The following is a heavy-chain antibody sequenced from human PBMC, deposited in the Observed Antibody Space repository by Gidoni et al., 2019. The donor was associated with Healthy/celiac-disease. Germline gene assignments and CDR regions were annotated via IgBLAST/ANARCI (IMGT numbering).Heavy chain of an antibody. V-gene: IGHV1-24*01. D-gene: IGHD3-10*01. CDR3: ATNLGGMVRGVIMFDY. J-gene: IGHJ4*02. CDR2: CDPEDGET. Sequence: QVQLVQSGAEVTKPGASVKVSGKVSGYTLTELSMHWVRQAPGKGLEWMGGCDPEDGETIYAQQFQGRVTMTEDTSTDTAYMELSSLRSEDTAVYYCATNLGGMVRGVIMFDYWGQGTLVTVSS. CDR1: GYTLTELS.